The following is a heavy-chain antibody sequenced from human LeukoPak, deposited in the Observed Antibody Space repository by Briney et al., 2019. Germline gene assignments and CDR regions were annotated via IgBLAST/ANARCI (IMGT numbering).Heavy chain of an antibody. CDR3: ARDAYYYDSSGYFVLDY. Sequence: GGSLRLSCAASGFTFSSYSMNWVRQAPGKGLEWVSSISSSSSYIYYADSVKGRFTISRDNAKNSLYLQMNSLRAEDTAVYYYARDAYYYDSSGYFVLDYWGQGTLVTVSS. CDR1: GFTFSSYS. CDR2: ISSSSSYI. D-gene: IGHD3-22*01. J-gene: IGHJ4*02. V-gene: IGHV3-21*01.